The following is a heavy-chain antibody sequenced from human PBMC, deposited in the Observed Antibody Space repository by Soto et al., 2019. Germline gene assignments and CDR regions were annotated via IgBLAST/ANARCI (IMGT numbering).Heavy chain of an antibody. D-gene: IGHD6-13*01. CDR2: VNSDGNRK. V-gene: IGHV3-74*01. J-gene: IGHJ4*02. CDR3: ARELYSSPDIDY. Sequence: EVQLVESGGGLVQPGGSLRLSCAVSGFTFSRYWMHWVRQAPGKGLVWVSRVNSDGNRKTYADSVKGRFTISRDNAKNTLYLQMNSLRAEDTAVYYCARELYSSPDIDYWGQGTLVTVSS. CDR1: GFTFSRYW.